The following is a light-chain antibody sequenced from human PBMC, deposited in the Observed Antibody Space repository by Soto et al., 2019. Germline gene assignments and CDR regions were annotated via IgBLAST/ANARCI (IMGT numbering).Light chain of an antibody. Sequence: EIVLTQSPGTLSLSPGERATLSCRASQSVSSSFLAWYQQKPRQAPLLLIYGASSRATGIPDRFSGSGSGTDFTLTISRLEPEDFAVYYCQQYGSSPLTFGGGTRLEIK. CDR2: GAS. V-gene: IGKV3-20*01. CDR3: QQYGSSPLT. J-gene: IGKJ5*01. CDR1: QSVSSSF.